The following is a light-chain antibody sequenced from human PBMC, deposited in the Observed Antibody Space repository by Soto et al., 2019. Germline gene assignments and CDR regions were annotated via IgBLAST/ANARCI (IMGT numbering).Light chain of an antibody. J-gene: IGKJ4*01. V-gene: IGKV3-20*01. CDR1: QSVANNY. CDR3: EQYGSTPLT. Sequence: EIVLTQSPGTLSLSPGERATLSCRASQSVANNYLAWYQQKPGQAPRFLIYDASSRATGIPDRFSGSGSGTDFTLTISRLEPEDFAVYYCEQYGSTPLTCGGGTKVEIK. CDR2: DAS.